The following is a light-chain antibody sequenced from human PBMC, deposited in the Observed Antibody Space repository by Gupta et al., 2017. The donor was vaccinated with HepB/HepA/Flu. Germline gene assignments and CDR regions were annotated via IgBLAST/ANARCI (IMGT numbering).Light chain of an antibody. CDR3: QQYSSSTF. CDR1: QSVSSSY. Sequence: EIVLTQSPGTLSLSPGERATLSCRASQSVSSSYLAWYQQKPGQAPRLLIYGASSRANGIPDRFSGSGSGTDFTLTSSRREPEDFAVYYWQQYSSSTFFGHGTKVDIK. J-gene: IGKJ3*01. CDR2: GAS. V-gene: IGKV3-20*01.